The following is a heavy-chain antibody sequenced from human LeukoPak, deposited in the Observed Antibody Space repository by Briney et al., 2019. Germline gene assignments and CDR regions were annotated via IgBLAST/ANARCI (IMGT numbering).Heavy chain of an antibody. CDR3: ARGLFRSHYNRPTRTYAFDI. CDR2: IYYSGST. V-gene: IGHV4-30-4*08. D-gene: IGHD1-14*01. J-gene: IGHJ3*02. CDR1: GGSISSGDYY. Sequence: NPSQTLSLTCTISGGSISSGDYYWSWIRQPPGKGLEWIGYIYYSGSTYYNPSLKSRVTISVDTSKNQFSLKLSSVTAADTAVYYCARGLFRSHYNRPTRTYAFDIWGQGTMVTVSS.